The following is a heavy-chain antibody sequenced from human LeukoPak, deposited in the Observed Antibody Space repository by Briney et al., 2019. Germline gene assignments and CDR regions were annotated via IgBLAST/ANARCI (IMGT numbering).Heavy chain of an antibody. D-gene: IGHD2-21*02. Sequence: ASVKVSCKASGGTFSSYAISWVRQAPGQGLEWMGGIIPIFGTANYAQKFQGRVTITADKSTSTAYMELSSLRSEDTAVYYCARVAICGGDCYFVTDWFDSWGQGTLVTVSS. V-gene: IGHV1-69*06. CDR3: ARVAICGGDCYFVTDWFDS. CDR1: GGTFSSYA. J-gene: IGHJ5*01. CDR2: IIPIFGTA.